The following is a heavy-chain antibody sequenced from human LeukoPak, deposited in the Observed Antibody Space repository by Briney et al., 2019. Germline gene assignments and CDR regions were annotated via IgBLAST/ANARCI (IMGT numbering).Heavy chain of an antibody. J-gene: IGHJ4*02. D-gene: IGHD3-10*01. V-gene: IGHV3-23*01. CDR1: GFTFNSYA. CDR3: AKDNVVDSGNRRPCYFDF. CDR2: ISGNGGSA. Sequence: PWGSLRLSCAASGFTFNSYAMSWVRQAPGKGLEWVSGISGNGGSAYYADSVKGVFTISRDNSKNTLDLQLSSLRAEDTAVYYCAKDNVVDSGNRRPCYFDFWVQGTMATVPS.